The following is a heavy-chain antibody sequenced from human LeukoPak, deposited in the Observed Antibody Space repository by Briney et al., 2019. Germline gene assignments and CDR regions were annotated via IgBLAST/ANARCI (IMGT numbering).Heavy chain of an antibody. D-gene: IGHD3-3*01. J-gene: IGHJ4*02. V-gene: IGHV3-21*01. CDR1: GFTFSSYS. CDR2: ISSSSSYI. CDR3: ARAITIFGVATGS. Sequence: GGSLRLSCAASGFTFSSYSTNWVRQAPGKGLEWVSSISSSSSYIYYADSVKGRFTISRDNAKNSLYLQMNSLRAEDTAVYYCARAITIFGVATGSWGQGTLVTVSS.